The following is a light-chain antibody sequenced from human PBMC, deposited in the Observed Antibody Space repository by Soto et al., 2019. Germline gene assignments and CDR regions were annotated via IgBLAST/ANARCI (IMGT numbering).Light chain of an antibody. CDR2: DAS. CDR1: QGISSA. V-gene: IGKV1-13*02. J-gene: IGKJ3*01. CDR3: QQFITSPLT. Sequence: AIQLTQSPSSLSASVGDRVTITCRASQGISSALAWYQQKPGKAPKLLIYDASRLQSGVPSRFSGSGYGTDFTLTISSLKPKDFATYYCQQFITSPLTSGPGTKVDIE.